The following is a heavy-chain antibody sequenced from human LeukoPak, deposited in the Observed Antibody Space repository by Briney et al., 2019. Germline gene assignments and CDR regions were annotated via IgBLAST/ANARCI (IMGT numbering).Heavy chain of an antibody. CDR1: GFTFSSYE. V-gene: IGHV3-48*03. CDR3: ARGDAGYYYGMDV. J-gene: IGHJ6*02. D-gene: IGHD3-16*01. Sequence: QPGGSLRLSCAASGFTFSSYEMNWVRQAPGRGLEGVSYISGIGSTIYYADSVRGRFTISRDNAKNSLNLQMNSLRAEDTAVYYCARGDAGYYYGMDVWGQGTTVTVSS. CDR2: ISGIGSTI.